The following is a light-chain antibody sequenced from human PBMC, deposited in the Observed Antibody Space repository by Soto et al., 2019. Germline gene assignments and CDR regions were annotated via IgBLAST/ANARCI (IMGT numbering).Light chain of an antibody. CDR1: SSDVGAYNF. Sequence: QSVLTQPASVSGSHGQSITISCTGTSSDVGAYNFVSWYRQHPGKAPKLIIYNVSDRPAGVSNRFSGSKSANTASLTISGLQAEEEADYYCTSSTSRGTYVFGTGTKLTVL. V-gene: IGLV2-14*03. CDR3: TSSTSRGTYV. CDR2: NVS. J-gene: IGLJ1*01.